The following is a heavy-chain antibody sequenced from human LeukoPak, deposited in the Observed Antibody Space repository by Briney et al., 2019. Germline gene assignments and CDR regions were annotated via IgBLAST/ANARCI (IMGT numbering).Heavy chain of an antibody. J-gene: IGHJ4*01. CDR1: GFTFSSYS. CDR2: ISSSSSYI. Sequence: GGSLRLSCAASGFTFSSYSMNWVRQAPGKGLEWVSSISSSSSYIYYADSVKGRFTISRDNAKNSLYLQMNSLRTEDTAVYYCARDAYGSGSPYYFDYWGQGTLVTVSS. CDR3: ARDAYGSGSPYYFDY. D-gene: IGHD3-10*01. V-gene: IGHV3-21*01.